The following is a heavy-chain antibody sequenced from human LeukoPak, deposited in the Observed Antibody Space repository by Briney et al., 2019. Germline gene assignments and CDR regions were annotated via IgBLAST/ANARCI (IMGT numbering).Heavy chain of an antibody. CDR2: IRYDGSNK. CDR3: AKDPAGYSSSWYGNWFDP. V-gene: IGHV3-30*02. CDR1: GLTFSSYG. Sequence: PGGSLRLSCAASGLTFSSYGMHWVRQAPGKGLEWVAFIRYDGSNKYYADSVKGRFTISRDNSKNTLYLQMNSLRAEDTAVYYCAKDPAGYSSSWYGNWFDPWGQGTLVTVSS. D-gene: IGHD6-13*01. J-gene: IGHJ5*02.